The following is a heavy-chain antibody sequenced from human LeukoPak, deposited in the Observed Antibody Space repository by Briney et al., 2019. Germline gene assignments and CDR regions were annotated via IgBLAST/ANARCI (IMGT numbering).Heavy chain of an antibody. D-gene: IGHD3/OR15-3a*01. Sequence: PGGSLRLSCAASGFTFWDTWMNWVRQVPGQGLEWVANIKQDGSEKFYVASVKGRFTISRDNGKSSLYLQMNSLGAEDTALYYCATSYDMGWLIGYWGQGTLVTVSS. J-gene: IGHJ4*02. V-gene: IGHV3-7*03. CDR2: IKQDGSEK. CDR1: GFTFWDTW. CDR3: ATSYDMGWLIGY.